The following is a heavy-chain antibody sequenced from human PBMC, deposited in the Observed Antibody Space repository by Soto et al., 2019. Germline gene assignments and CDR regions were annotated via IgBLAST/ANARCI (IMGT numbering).Heavy chain of an antibody. J-gene: IGHJ4*02. CDR2: INHSGST. Sequence: KTSETLSLTCAVYGGSFSGYYWSWIRQPPGKGLEWIGEINHSGSTNYNPSLKSRVTISVDTSKNQFSLKLSSVTAADTAVYYCARGGWVIGVAVAGTGGFDYWGQGTLVTVSS. V-gene: IGHV4-34*01. CDR1: GGSFSGYY. CDR3: ARGGWVIGVAVAGTGGFDY. D-gene: IGHD6-19*01.